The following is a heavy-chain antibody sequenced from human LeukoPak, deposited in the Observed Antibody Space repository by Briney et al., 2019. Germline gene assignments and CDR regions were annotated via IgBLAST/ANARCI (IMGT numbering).Heavy chain of an antibody. Sequence: GGSLRLSCAASGFTFSSCTMNWVRQAPGKGLEWVSSITSSSSYIYYTDSVKGRFTISRDNAKNSLYLQMNSLRAEDTAVYYCARVFWSGYYFDSWGQGTPVTVSS. CDR2: ITSSSSYI. CDR1: GFTFSSCT. CDR3: ARVFWSGYYFDS. D-gene: IGHD3-3*01. J-gene: IGHJ4*02. V-gene: IGHV3-21*01.